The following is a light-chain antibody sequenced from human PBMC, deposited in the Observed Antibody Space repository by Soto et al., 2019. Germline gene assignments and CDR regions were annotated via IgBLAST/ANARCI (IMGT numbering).Light chain of an antibody. CDR1: QNVNSN. CDR3: QQYNNFWT. CDR2: GAS. V-gene: IGKV3-15*01. Sequence: EIVMTQSPATLSVSPGERVTVSCRASQNVNSNLAWYQQKPGQAPRPLIFGASTRATGIPARFSGSGSGTEFTLTISRLQSEDFAVYYCQQYNNFWTFGQGTKVEIK. J-gene: IGKJ1*01.